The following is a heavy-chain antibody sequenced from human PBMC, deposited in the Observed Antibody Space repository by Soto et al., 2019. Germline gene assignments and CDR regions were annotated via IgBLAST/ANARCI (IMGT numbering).Heavy chain of an antibody. J-gene: IGHJ4*02. Sequence: QITLKESGPTLVKPTQTLTLTCTFSGFSLSTSGVGVGWIRQPPGKALEWLALIYWDDDKRYSPSLKSRFTISKDTSKNQVVLTMTNMDPVDTATYYCAHIFNSNSGSYGYFDYWGQGTLVTVSS. D-gene: IGHD3-16*01. V-gene: IGHV2-5*02. CDR1: GFSLSTSGVG. CDR3: AHIFNSNSGSYGYFDY. CDR2: IYWDDDK.